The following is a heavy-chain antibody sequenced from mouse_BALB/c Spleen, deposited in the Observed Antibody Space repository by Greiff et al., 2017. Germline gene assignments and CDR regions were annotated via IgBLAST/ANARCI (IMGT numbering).Heavy chain of an antibody. V-gene: IGHV1-14*01. J-gene: IGHJ1*01. Sequence: VQLQQSGPELVKPGASVKMSCKASGYTFTSYVMHWVKQKPGQGLEWIGYINPYNDGTKYNEKFKGKATLTSDKSSSTAYMELSSLTSEDSAVYYCAILYGSSYGWYFDVWGAGTTVTVSA. D-gene: IGHD1-1*01. CDR1: GYTFTSYV. CDR3: AILYGSSYGWYFDV. CDR2: INPYNDGT.